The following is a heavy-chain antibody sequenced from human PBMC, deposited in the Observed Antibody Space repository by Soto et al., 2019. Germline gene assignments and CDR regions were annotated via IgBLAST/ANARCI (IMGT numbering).Heavy chain of an antibody. D-gene: IGHD5-18*01. CDR1: GFTFSNYA. CDR2: ISTSGGST. V-gene: IGHV3-23*01. CDR3: ARDGLGAYTYGSYYFDY. Sequence: EVQLLESGGGLVQPGGSLRLSCAASGFTFSNYAMSWVRQAPGKGLEWVSTISTSGGSTYSADSVKGRFTISRDNSKNTLCLQMNSLRAEDTAVYYCARDGLGAYTYGSYYFDYWGQGTLVTVSS. J-gene: IGHJ4*02.